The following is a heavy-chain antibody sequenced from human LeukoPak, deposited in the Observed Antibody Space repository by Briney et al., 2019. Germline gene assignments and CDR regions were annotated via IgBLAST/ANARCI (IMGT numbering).Heavy chain of an antibody. J-gene: IGHJ4*02. CDR1: GYTFTAYY. D-gene: IGHD3-22*01. V-gene: IGHV1-2*02. CDR2: INPNSGGT. Sequence: ASVKVSCKASGYTFTAYYMHWVRQAPGQGLEWMGWINPNSGGTNYAQKFQGRVTMTRDTSISTAYMELSTLRSDDTAVYYCARDPPTYYYDSSGYDWAQGAYDYWGQGTLVTVSS. CDR3: ARDPPTYYYDSSGYDWAQGAYDY.